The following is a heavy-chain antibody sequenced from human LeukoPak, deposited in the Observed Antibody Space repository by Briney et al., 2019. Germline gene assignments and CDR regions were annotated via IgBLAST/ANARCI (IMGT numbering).Heavy chain of an antibody. V-gene: IGHV3-30-3*01. CDR1: GSTFSSYA. Sequence: PGGSLRLSCAASGSTFSSYAMHWVRQAPGKGLEGVAVISYDGSNKYYADSVKGRFTISRDNSKNTLYLQMNSLRAEDTAVYYCARDRVYYDSSGYYRRINWFDPWGQGTLVTVSS. CDR3: ARDRVYYDSSGYYRRINWFDP. D-gene: IGHD3-22*01. CDR2: ISYDGSNK. J-gene: IGHJ5*02.